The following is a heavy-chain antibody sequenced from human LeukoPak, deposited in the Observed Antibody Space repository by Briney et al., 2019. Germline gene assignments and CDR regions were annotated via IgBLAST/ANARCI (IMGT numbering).Heavy chain of an antibody. Sequence: XGXEXXGXFXPEDGETIYAQKFQGRVTMTEDTSTDTAYMELSSLRSEDTAVYYCATEVSPYYDFWSGYYMDVWGKGTTVTVSS. CDR2: FXPEDGET. D-gene: IGHD3-3*01. J-gene: IGHJ6*03. CDR3: ATEVSPYYDFWSGYYMDV. V-gene: IGHV1-24*01.